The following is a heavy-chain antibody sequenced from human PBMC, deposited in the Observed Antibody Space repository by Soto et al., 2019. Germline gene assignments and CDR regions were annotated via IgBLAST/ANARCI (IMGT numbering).Heavy chain of an antibody. CDR3: ARWGRMITFGGVSVNPFDY. CDR2: IYSGGST. CDR1: GFTVSSNY. D-gene: IGHD3-16*02. J-gene: IGHJ4*02. Sequence: EVQLVESGGGLVQPGGSLRLSCAASGFTVSSNYMSWVRQAPGKGLEWVSVIYSGGSTYYADSVKGRFTISRDNSKNRLYLQMNSLRAEDTAVYYCARWGRMITFGGVSVNPFDYWGQGTLVTFSS. V-gene: IGHV3-66*01.